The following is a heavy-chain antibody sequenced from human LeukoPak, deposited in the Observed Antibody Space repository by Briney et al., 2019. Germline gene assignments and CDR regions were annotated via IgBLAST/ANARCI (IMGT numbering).Heavy chain of an antibody. V-gene: IGHV4-59*08. CDR2: IYYSGST. D-gene: IGHD6-6*01. CDR1: GASIRHYY. CDR3: ARSYSSSSHYYFDY. Sequence: SETLSLTCSVSGASIRHYYWSWLRQPPGKGLEWIGYIYYSGSTNYNPSLMSRLTISVDTSKNQFSLKLSSVTAADTAVYYCARSYSSSSHYYFDYWGQGTLVIVSS. J-gene: IGHJ4*02.